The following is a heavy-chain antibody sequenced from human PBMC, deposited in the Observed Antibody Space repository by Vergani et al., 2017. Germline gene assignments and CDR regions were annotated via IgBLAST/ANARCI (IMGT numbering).Heavy chain of an antibody. Sequence: EGQLVESGGDWVQRGGSLRLSCAASGFISSSYWMSWVRQAPGKGLEWVANVNQDGSEKYYVDSVRGRFTISRDNAKNSIYLQMNSLRAEDTAVYYCARDRDYTVTVDYWGQGTLVTVSS. CDR3: ARDRDYTVTVDY. V-gene: IGHV3-7*01. CDR2: VNQDGSEK. J-gene: IGHJ4*02. CDR1: GFISSSYW. D-gene: IGHD4-17*01.